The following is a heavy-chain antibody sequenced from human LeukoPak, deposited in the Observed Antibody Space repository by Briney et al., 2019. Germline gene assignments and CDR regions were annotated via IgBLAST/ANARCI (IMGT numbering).Heavy chain of an antibody. D-gene: IGHD3-9*01. CDR3: ARGMYYDILTGLPNWFDP. CDR1: GGSISSYY. J-gene: IGHJ5*02. Sequence: PSETLSLTCTVSGGSISSYYWSWIRQSPGKGLEWIEYIYYSGSTNYNPSLKSRVTISVDTSKNQFSLKLTCVTAADTAVYYCARGMYYDILTGLPNWFDPWGQGTLVTVSS. CDR2: IYYSGST. V-gene: IGHV4-59*08.